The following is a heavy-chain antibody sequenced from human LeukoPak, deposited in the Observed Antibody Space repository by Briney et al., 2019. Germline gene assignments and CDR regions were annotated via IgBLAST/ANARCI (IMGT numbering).Heavy chain of an antibody. CDR3: ARGNYGFDY. Sequence: GGSLRLSCAASGFIFSDYEMYWVRQAPGKGLVWVSRILAVGTTTMYADSVKGRFTISRDNAKNTLYLQMNSLRAEDTAAYYCARGNYGFDYWGQGTLVIVSS. J-gene: IGHJ4*02. CDR2: ILAVGTTT. D-gene: IGHD1-7*01. CDR1: GFIFSDYE. V-gene: IGHV3-74*03.